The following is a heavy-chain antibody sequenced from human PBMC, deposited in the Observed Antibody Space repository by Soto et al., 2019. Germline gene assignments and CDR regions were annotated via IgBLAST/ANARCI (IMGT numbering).Heavy chain of an antibody. D-gene: IGHD5-12*01. V-gene: IGHV5-51*01. CDR2: IYPGDSDT. CDR1: GYSFSSYW. CDR3: AKADGGYVGYFDY. J-gene: IGHJ4*02. Sequence: PGESLKISCKGSGYSFSSYWIAWVRQMPGKGLEWMGIIYPGDSDTRYSPSFQGQVIISADKSATTAYLQWSSLKPSDTAMYYCAKADGGYVGYFDYWSQGTLVTVSA.